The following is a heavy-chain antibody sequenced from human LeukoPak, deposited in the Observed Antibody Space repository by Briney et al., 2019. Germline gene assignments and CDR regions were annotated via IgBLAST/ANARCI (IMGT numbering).Heavy chain of an antibody. CDR3: ARQNTDTAMVWNYYYYYMDV. J-gene: IGHJ6*03. CDR1: GYSFTSYW. Sequence: GESLKISCKGSGYSFTSYWIGWVRQMPGKGLEWMGIIYPGDSDTRYSPSFQGQVTISADKSISTAYLQWSSLKASDTAMYYCARQNTDTAMVWNYYYYYMDVWGKGTTVTVSS. D-gene: IGHD5-18*01. V-gene: IGHV5-51*01. CDR2: IYPGDSDT.